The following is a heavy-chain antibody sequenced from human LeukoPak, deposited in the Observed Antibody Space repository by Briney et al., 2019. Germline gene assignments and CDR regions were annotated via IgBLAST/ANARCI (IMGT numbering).Heavy chain of an antibody. CDR3: ARGPRRGDSSGYYYGVY. CDR2: IWYDGSNK. V-gene: IGHV3-33*01. J-gene: IGHJ4*02. D-gene: IGHD3-22*01. Sequence: GRSLRLSCAASGFTFSSYGMHWVRQAPGKGLEWVAVIWYDGSNKYYADSVKGRFTISRDNSKNTLYLRMNSLRAEDTAVHYCARGPRRGDSSGYYYGVYWGQGTLVTVSS. CDR1: GFTFSSYG.